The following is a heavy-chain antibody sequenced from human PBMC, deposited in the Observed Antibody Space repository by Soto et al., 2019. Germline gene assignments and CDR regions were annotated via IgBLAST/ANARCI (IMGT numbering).Heavy chain of an antibody. D-gene: IGHD4-4*01. CDR2: IYYSGST. Sequence: QVQLQESGPGLVKPSQTLSLTCTVSGGSISSGDYYWSWIHQPPGKGLEWIGYIYYSGSTYYNASLKSRVTISIDTSKNQFSLKLSSVTAADTAVYYCARVQLFAFDIWGQGTMVTVSS. J-gene: IGHJ3*02. CDR1: GGSISSGDYY. V-gene: IGHV4-30-4*01. CDR3: ARVQLFAFDI.